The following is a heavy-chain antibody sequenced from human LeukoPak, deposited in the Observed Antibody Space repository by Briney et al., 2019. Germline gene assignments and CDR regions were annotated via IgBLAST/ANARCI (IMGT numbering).Heavy chain of an antibody. CDR2: ISSSSNTI. Sequence: GGSLRLSCAASGFTFSTYSMNWVRRAPGKGLEWISYISSSSNTIYYADSVKGRFTISRDNAKNSLYLQMNSLRAEDTAVYYCARGATGDRLGYLGQGSLVTVSS. CDR3: ARGATGDRLGY. V-gene: IGHV3-48*01. J-gene: IGHJ4*02. D-gene: IGHD7-27*01. CDR1: GFTFSTYS.